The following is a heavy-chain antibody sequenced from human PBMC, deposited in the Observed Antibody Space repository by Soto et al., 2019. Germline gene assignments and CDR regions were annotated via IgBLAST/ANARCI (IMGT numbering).Heavy chain of an antibody. J-gene: IGHJ4*02. CDR2: ISSSGSTI. V-gene: IGHV3-11*01. D-gene: IGHD5-18*01. Sequence: QVQLVESGGGLVKPGGSLRLSCAASGFTFSDYYMSWIRQAPGKGLEWVSYISSSGSTIYYADSVKGRFTISRDNAKNSLYLQMNSLRADDTAVYYFASAPITWIQIFDYWVQGTLDTVSS. CDR3: ASAPITWIQIFDY. CDR1: GFTFSDYY.